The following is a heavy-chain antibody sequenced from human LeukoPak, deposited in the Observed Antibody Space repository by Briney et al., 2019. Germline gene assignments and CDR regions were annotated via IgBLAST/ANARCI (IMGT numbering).Heavy chain of an antibody. CDR1: GFTFSSYG. J-gene: IGHJ4*02. Sequence: SGGTLRLSCAASGFTFSSYGMSWVRQAPGKGLEWVTVISDDARNEDYADSVKGRFTISRDNSKNILYLQMNSLRVEDTAVYYCARFFVKFDYWGQGTLDTVSS. V-gene: IGHV3-30*03. CDR3: ARFFVKFDY. CDR2: ISDDARNE.